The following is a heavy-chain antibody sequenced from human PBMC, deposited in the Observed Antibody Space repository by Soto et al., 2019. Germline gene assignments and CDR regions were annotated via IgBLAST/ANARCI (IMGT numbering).Heavy chain of an antibody. D-gene: IGHD3-16*01. CDR3: ASVTFGGVVLAH. CDR2: IYVNGNT. Sequence: SETLSLTCTVSAASFSKYYWSWIRQPPGKGLEWIGYIYVNGNTNYNPSLKRRVTISIDTSKKQISLNLTSVTDADTAVYYCASVTFGGVVLAHWGQGTLVTVS. V-gene: IGHV4-59*01. CDR1: AASFSKYY. J-gene: IGHJ4*02.